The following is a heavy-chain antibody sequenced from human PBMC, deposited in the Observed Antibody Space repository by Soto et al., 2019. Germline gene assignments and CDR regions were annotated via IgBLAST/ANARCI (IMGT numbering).Heavy chain of an antibody. CDR1: GGPFSSYA. CDR2: IIPSLGTA. J-gene: IGHJ6*02. CDR3: ARDHSGCSFSEVGGMDV. D-gene: IGHD2-15*01. V-gene: IGHV1-69*01. Sequence: QVQLVQSGAEVKKPGSSVKVSCKASGGPFSSYAISWVRQAPGQGLEWMGGIIPSLGTANYAQKFQCRVTITADESTSTAYMELSSLRSDDTAVYYCARDHSGCSFSEVGGMDVWGQGTTVTVSS.